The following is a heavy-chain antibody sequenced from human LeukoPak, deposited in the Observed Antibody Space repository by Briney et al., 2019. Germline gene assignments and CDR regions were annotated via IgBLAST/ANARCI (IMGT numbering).Heavy chain of an antibody. D-gene: IGHD2-2*01. CDR3: AKDAYCSSTSCSFGIFDY. Sequence: GGSLRLSCAASGFTFSSYWMHWVRQVPGKGLVWVARINPGGSSITYADSVKGRFTISRDNAKNTLYLQMDSLRVEDTAVYYCAKDAYCSSTSCSFGIFDYWGQGTLVTVSS. V-gene: IGHV3-74*01. CDR1: GFTFSSYW. J-gene: IGHJ4*02. CDR2: INPGGSSI.